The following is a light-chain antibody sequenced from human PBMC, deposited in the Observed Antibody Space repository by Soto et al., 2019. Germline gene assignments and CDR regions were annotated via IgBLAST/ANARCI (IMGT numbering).Light chain of an antibody. CDR2: DAS. V-gene: IGKV1-5*01. Sequence: EIQVTQSPPTLSASIGDRVAITCRTRQTISTLMACYQQKPGKAPKLLVYDASTVQSVGAPRFSGGGSGTEFTLTISSLQPDHFATYYCQHYNSYSEAFGQGTKVDIK. CDR3: QHYNSYSEA. CDR1: QTISTL. J-gene: IGKJ1*01.